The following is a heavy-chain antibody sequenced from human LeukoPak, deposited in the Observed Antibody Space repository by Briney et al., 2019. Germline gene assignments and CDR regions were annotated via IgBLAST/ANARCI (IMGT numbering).Heavy chain of an antibody. V-gene: IGHV3-74*01. CDR1: GFTFISYW. CDR2: INSDGSST. CDR3: ARASDYVFPFDP. D-gene: IGHD3-16*01. Sequence: GGSLRLSCAASGFTFISYWMHWVRQVPGKGLVWVSRINSDGSSTSYADSVKGRFTISRDDAKNTLYLQMNSLRAEDTAVYYCARASDYVFPFDPWGQGTLVTVSS. J-gene: IGHJ5*02.